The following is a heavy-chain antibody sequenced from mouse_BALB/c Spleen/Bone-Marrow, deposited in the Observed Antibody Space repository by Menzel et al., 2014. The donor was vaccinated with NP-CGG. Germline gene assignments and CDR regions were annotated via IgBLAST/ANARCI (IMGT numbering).Heavy chain of an antibody. CDR1: GFTFSNYG. D-gene: IGHD2-4*01. V-gene: IGHV5-9-2*01. CDR2: ISGGGSYT. Sequence: EVHLVESGGGLVKSGGSLKLSCAASGFTFSNYGMSWVRQTPEKRLEWVATISGGGSYTFYSDSVKGRFTISRDNAKNSLYLQLSSLRSEDTAVYYCARHAYYDQTEVSFIYWGQGTLVTVSA. J-gene: IGHJ3*01. CDR3: ARHAYYDQTEVSFIY.